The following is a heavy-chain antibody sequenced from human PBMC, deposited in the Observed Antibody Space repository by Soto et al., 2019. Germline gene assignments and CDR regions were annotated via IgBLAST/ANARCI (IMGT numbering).Heavy chain of an antibody. Sequence: LXLSCADSVFTGSGCCMNWVPQAPWQGLEWVSSISSSSSYIYYADSVKGRFTISRNNAKNSLYLQMNSLRAEDTAVYYCARGCTNGVCPSSYYYYGMDVWGQGTTVAVSS. D-gene: IGHD2-8*01. CDR3: ARGCTNGVCPSSYYYYGMDV. V-gene: IGHV3-21*01. J-gene: IGHJ6*02. CDR2: ISSSSSYI. CDR1: VFTGSGCC.